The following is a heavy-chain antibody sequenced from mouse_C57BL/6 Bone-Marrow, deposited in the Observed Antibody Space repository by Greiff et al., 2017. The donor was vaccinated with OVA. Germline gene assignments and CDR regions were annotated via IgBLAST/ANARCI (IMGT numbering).Heavy chain of an antibody. CDR1: GYTFTSYW. Sequence: QVHVKQPGAELVRPGSSVKLSCKASGYTFTSYWMDWVKQRPGQGLEWIGNIYPSDSETHYNQKFKDKATLTVDKSSSTAYMQLSSLTSEDFAVYYCARGDDGYAHWYFDVWGTGTTVTVSS. J-gene: IGHJ1*03. CDR3: ARGDDGYAHWYFDV. V-gene: IGHV1-61*01. D-gene: IGHD2-3*01. CDR2: IYPSDSET.